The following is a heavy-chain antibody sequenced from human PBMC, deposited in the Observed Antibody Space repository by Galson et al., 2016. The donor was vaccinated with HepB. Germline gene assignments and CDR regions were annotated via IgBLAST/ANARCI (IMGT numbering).Heavy chain of an antibody. CDR2: ISHNGVAT. V-gene: IGHV3-23*01. Sequence: SLRLSCAASEFTFSSYAMSWVRQAPGKGLEWVSCISHNGVATFYADSVKGRFTISRDNSKNTVYLQMNSLGAEDTAVYYCAKGLWTGQQLAYYFDYWDQGTLVTVSS. CDR3: AKGLWTGQQLAYYFDY. D-gene: IGHD6-13*01. CDR1: EFTFSSYA. J-gene: IGHJ4*02.